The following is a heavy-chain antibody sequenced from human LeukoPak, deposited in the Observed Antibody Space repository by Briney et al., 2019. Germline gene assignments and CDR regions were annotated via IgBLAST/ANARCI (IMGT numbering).Heavy chain of an antibody. CDR1: GFTFSDYY. V-gene: IGHV3-11*06. CDR2: ISSSSSYT. Sequence: GGSLRLSCAASGFTFSDYYISWIRQAPGKGLEWVSYISSSSSYTNYADSVKGRFTISRDNAKNSLYLQMNSLRAEDTAVYYCARGRVGYSGYDVDYWGQGTLVTVSS. CDR3: ARGRVGYSGYDVDY. D-gene: IGHD5-12*01. J-gene: IGHJ4*02.